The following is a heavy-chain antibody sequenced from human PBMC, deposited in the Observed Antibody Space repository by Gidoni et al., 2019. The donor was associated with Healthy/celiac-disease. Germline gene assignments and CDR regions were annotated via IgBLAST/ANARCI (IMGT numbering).Heavy chain of an antibody. Sequence: RLSCAASGFTFSSYGMHWVRQAPGKGLEWVAVISYDGSNKYYADSVKGRFTISRDNSKNTLYLQMNSLRAEDTAVYYCAKDRYGYDSSGYYPDYFDYWGQGTLVTVSS. CDR2: ISYDGSNK. J-gene: IGHJ4*02. CDR1: GFTFSSYG. CDR3: AKDRYGYDSSGYYPDYFDY. V-gene: IGHV3-30*18. D-gene: IGHD3-22*01.